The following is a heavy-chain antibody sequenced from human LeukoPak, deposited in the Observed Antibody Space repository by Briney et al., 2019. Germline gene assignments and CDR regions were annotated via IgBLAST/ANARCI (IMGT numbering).Heavy chain of an antibody. J-gene: IGHJ3*02. CDR2: INSDGSST. Sequence: PGGSLRLSCAASGFTFSSYWMHWVRQAPGKGLVWVSRINSDGSSTSYADSVKGRFTISRDNAKNTLYLRMNSLRAEDTAVYYCARDLKSLEYYYDSPDHAFDIWGQGTMVTVSS. V-gene: IGHV3-74*01. CDR1: GFTFSSYW. CDR3: ARDLKSLEYYYDSPDHAFDI. D-gene: IGHD3-22*01.